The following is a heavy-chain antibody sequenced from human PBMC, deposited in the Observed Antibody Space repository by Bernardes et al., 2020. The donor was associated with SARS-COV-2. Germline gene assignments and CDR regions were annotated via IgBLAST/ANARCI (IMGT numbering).Heavy chain of an antibody. CDR2: IDPNTGGT. Sequence: ASVKVSCKASGYTFTYYYINWVRQSPGQGLEWVGWIDPNTGGTNYAQKFQGRVTMTRDKSITTAYMDLTSLTSDDTAVYYCARSPSTYYGMDVWGQGTTVTVSS. CDR3: ARSPSTYYGMDV. J-gene: IGHJ6*02. CDR1: GYTFTYYY. V-gene: IGHV1-2*02.